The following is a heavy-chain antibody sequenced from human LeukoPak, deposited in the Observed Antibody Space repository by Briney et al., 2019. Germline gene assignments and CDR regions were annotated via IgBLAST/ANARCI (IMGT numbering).Heavy chain of an antibody. Sequence: GASVKVSCKVSGYTLTELSMHWVRQAPGKGLEWMGGFYPEDGETIYAQKFQGRVTMTEDTSTDTAYMELSSLRSEDTAVYYCATAGSYSPPHDAFDIWGQGTMVTVSS. J-gene: IGHJ3*02. CDR2: FYPEDGET. CDR3: ATAGSYSPPHDAFDI. V-gene: IGHV1-24*01. D-gene: IGHD1-26*01. CDR1: GYTLTELS.